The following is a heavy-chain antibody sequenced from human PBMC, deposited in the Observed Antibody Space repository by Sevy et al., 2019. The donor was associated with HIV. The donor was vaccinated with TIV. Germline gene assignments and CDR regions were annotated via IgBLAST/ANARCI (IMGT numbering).Heavy chain of an antibody. D-gene: IGHD5-12*01. CDR3: ARGSGGYDEGYFDY. CDR2: IYSGGSI. Sequence: GSLRLSCAASGFTVSSNYMSWVRQAPGKGLEWVSIIYSGGSIYYADSVKGPFTISRDNSKNTLYLQMNSLRAEDTAMYYCARGSGGYDEGYFDYWGQGTLVTVSS. V-gene: IGHV3-53*01. J-gene: IGHJ4*02. CDR1: GFTVSSNY.